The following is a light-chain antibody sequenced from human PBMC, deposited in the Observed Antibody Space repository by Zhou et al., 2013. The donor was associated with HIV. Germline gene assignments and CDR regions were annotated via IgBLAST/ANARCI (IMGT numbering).Light chain of an antibody. Sequence: EIVLTQSPGTLSLSPGERATLSCRASQNVGDFLAWYQHKPGQAPRLLIYGASSRATDIPDRFSGSGSGRDFTLIISRLEPEDFAVYYCQQYGSSPNTFGGGTKVEIK. CDR3: QQYGSSPNT. CDR1: QNVGDF. CDR2: GAS. V-gene: IGKV3-20*01. J-gene: IGKJ4*01.